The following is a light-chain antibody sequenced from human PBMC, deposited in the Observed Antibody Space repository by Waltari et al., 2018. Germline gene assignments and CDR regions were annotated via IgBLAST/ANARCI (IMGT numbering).Light chain of an antibody. CDR2: QDT. CDR1: KLGDNY. J-gene: IGLJ2*01. CDR3: QAWDSSYARV. Sequence: SYELTQPTSVSVAPGQTASITCSGDKLGDNYACWYQQKPGQYPVLVIHQDTKRPSGSPERFTGTNPVNTATLTISGTQAIDEADYCSQAWDSSYARVFGGGTKLTVL. V-gene: IGLV3-1*01.